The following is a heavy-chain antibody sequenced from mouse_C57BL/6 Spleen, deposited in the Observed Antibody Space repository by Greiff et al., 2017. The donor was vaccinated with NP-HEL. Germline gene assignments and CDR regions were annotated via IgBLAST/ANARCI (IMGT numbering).Heavy chain of an antibody. CDR1: GSTFTSYW. CDR3: ARESFYDGYHWYFDV. D-gene: IGHD2-3*01. J-gene: IGHJ1*03. V-gene: IGHV1-69*01. Sequence: VQLQQPGAELVMPGASVKLSCKASGSTFTSYWMHWVKQMPGQGLEWIGEIDPSASYTNYNQKFKGKSTLTVDKSSSTAYMQLSSLTSEDSAVYYCARESFYDGYHWYFDVWGTGTTVTVSS. CDR2: IDPSASYT.